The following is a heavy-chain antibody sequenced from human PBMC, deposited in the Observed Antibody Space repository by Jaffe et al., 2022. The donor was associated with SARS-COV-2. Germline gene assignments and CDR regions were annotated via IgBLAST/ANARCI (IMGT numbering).Heavy chain of an antibody. CDR2: ITGDGDST. J-gene: IGHJ5*02. Sequence: EVQLLESGGGLVQPGGSLRLSCAASGFSFSSYAMNWVRQAPGKGLEWVSTITGDGDSTYYADSVKGRFTISRDNSKNTLYLQMNSLRAEDTAVYYCAKGRDYDFWSGYLNWFDPWGQGTLVTVSS. CDR3: AKGRDYDFWSGYLNWFDP. CDR1: GFSFSSYA. V-gene: IGHV3-23*01. D-gene: IGHD3-3*01.